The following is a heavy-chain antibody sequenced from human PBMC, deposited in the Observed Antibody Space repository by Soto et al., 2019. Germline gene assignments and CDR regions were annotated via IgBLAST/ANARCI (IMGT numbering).Heavy chain of an antibody. V-gene: IGHV4-39*02. Sequence: SETLSLTCTVSGGSISRSSFYWGWIRQPPGKGLEWIGVIYYSATTYYNPSLKSRVTISVDTARNQISLKLTSVTAADTAVYYCARDFGAAAEYDAFDIWGQGTMVTVSS. CDR3: ARDFGAAAEYDAFDI. D-gene: IGHD6-13*01. CDR2: IYYSATT. CDR1: GGSISRSSFY. J-gene: IGHJ3*02.